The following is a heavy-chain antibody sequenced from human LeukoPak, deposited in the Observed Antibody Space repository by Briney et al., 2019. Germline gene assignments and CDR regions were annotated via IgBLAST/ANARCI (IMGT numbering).Heavy chain of an antibody. CDR2: INWNGGST. J-gene: IGHJ3*02. CDR1: GFSLDDYG. D-gene: IGHD3-10*01. V-gene: IGHV3-20*04. CDR3: ARDRYGSGDYAFDI. Sequence: GGSLRLSCAASGFSLDDYGMSWVRQAPGKGLEWVSGINWNGGSTGYADSVKGRFTISRDNAKNSLYLQMNSLRDEDTALYYCARDRYGSGDYAFDIWGQGTMVTVSS.